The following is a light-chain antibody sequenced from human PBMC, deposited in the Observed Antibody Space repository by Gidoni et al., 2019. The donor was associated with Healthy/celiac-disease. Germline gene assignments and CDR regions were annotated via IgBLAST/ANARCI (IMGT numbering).Light chain of an antibody. J-gene: IGKJ1*01. Sequence: DTVLTQSPATLSVSQGERATLTCRASQSVSSYLAWYQQKPGQAPRLLIYDASNRETGIPARFSGSGSGTDFTLTISSLEPEDFAIYYCQQRSNWPPWTFXXXTKVEIK. CDR2: DAS. V-gene: IGKV3-11*01. CDR3: QQRSNWPPWT. CDR1: QSVSSY.